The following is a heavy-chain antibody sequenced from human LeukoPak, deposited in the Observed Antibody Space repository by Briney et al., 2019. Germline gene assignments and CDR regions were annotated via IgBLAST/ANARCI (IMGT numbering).Heavy chain of an antibody. J-gene: IGHJ4*02. CDR2: ISGSGGST. D-gene: IGHD3-3*01. V-gene: IGHV3-23*01. CDR1: GFTFSSYV. CDR3: AKSDFWSGYFDY. Sequence: PGGSLRLSCAASGFTFSSYVMSWVRQAPGKGLEWDSAISGSGGSTYYADSVKGRFTISRDNSKNTLYLQMNSLRAEDTAVYYCAKSDFWSGYFDYWVQGTLVTVSS.